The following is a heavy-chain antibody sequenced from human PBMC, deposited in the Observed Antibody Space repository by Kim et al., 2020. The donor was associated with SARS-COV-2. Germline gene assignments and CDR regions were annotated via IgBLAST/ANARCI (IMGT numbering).Heavy chain of an antibody. J-gene: IGHJ3*02. CDR3: ARGPPYSESYWDAFDI. V-gene: IGHV3-73*01. Sequence: GGSLRLSCAASGLTLNGSAMHWVRQASGTGLEWVGRIRSKSNSYETAYAASVEGRFTISRDDSKNTAYLQMNSLKTEDTAVYYCARGPPYSESYWDAFDIWGQGTMVTVSS. CDR1: GLTLNGSA. D-gene: IGHD1-26*01. CDR2: IRSKSNSYET.